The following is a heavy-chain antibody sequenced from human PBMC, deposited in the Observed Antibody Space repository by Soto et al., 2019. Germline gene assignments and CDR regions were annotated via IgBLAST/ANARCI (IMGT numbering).Heavy chain of an antibody. CDR2: ISAYNGNT. V-gene: IGHV1-18*01. CDR1: GYTFTSYG. Sequence: GASVKVSCKASGYTFTSYGISWVRQAPGQGLEWMGWISAYNGNTNYAQKLQGRVTMTTDTSTSTAYMELRSLRSDDTAVYYCARGKYYGDYGDAFDIWGQGTMVTISS. CDR3: ARGKYYGDYGDAFDI. D-gene: IGHD4-17*01. J-gene: IGHJ3*02.